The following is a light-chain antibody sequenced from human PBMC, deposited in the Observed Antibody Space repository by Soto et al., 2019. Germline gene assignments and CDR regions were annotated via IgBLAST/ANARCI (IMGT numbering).Light chain of an antibody. CDR1: QSVSXX. CDR2: DAS. Sequence: EAVMTQSPATLSVSPGERPTLSCRASQSVSXXLAWYQQKPGQAPRLLIYDASTRATGIPARFSVSGSGTEXXXTIXSLXSEDFAVYYCQQYNTWPLTFGPGTKVDIK. J-gene: IGKJ3*01. CDR3: QQYNTWPLT. V-gene: IGKV3-15*01.